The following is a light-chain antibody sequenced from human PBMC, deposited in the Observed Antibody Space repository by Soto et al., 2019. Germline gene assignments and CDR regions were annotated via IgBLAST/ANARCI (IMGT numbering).Light chain of an antibody. CDR2: DTS. CDR3: QQYGRSPLYS. V-gene: IGKV3-20*01. CDR1: ERVSSSY. J-gene: IGKJ2*03. Sequence: EIVLTQSPVTLSLSPGESATLSCRASERVSSSYLAWYQQRRGQAPRLLIYDTSSRATGIPDRLTGSGSGTDFTLTIGRVEPADFAVYYCQQYGRSPLYSFGQGTQLEIK.